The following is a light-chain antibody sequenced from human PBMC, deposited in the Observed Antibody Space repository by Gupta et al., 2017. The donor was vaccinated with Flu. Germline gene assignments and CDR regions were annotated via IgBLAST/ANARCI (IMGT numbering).Light chain of an antibody. J-gene: IGKJ1*01. CDR1: QTIRKD. CDR2: VVS. Sequence: VTITCRASQTIRKDLNWYKQRPGEVPDLLIYVVSKLRSGVPSRFSGSGSGTHFTLTITSLQPEDYGTYYCQQSDNMPWTFGQGTKVEI. V-gene: IGKV1-39*01. CDR3: QQSDNMPWT.